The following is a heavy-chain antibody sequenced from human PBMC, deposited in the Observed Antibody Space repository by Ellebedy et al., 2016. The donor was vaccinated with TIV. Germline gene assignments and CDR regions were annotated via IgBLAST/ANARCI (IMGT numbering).Heavy chain of an antibody. CDR1: GGSISSYNCY. J-gene: IGHJ3*02. Sequence: GSLRLSXTVSGGSISSYNCYWGWIRQPPGKGLEWIGNIYYSGYTYYNPSLKSRVTISVDTSKNHFSLKLTSVTAADTAVYYCARLNGRGARDAFDIWGPGTMVTISS. CDR2: IYYSGYT. CDR3: ARLNGRGARDAFDI. V-gene: IGHV4-39*01. D-gene: IGHD3-10*01.